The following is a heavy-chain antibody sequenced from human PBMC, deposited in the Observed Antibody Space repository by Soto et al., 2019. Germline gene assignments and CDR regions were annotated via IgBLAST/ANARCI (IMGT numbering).Heavy chain of an antibody. CDR2: INSDGSST. CDR1: GFTFSSYW. J-gene: IGHJ1*01. D-gene: IGHD6-13*01. V-gene: IGHV3-74*01. Sequence: EVQLVESGGGLVQPGGSLRLSCAASGFTFSSYWMHWVRQAPGKGLVWVSRINSDGSSTSYADSLKGRFTISRDNAKKTLYLQMKSLRAEDTAVYYCAREEAAGGLSAEYFQHWGQGTLVTVSS. CDR3: AREEAAGGLSAEYFQH.